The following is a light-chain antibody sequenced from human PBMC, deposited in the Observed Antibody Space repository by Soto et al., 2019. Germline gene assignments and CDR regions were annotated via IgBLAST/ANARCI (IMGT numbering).Light chain of an antibody. CDR1: SSNIGAGYD. V-gene: IGLV1-40*01. J-gene: IGLJ3*02. Sequence: QLVLTQPPSVSGAPGQRVTISCTGSSSNIGAGYDVHWYQQLPGTAPKLLIYSNSNRPSGVPDRFSGSKSGTSASLAITGLQAEDEADYYCQSYDSSLTSGVFGGGTKLTVL. CDR3: QSYDSSLTSGV. CDR2: SNS.